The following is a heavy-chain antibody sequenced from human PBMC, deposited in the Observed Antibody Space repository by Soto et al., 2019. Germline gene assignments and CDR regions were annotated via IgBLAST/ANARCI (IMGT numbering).Heavy chain of an antibody. J-gene: IGHJ4*02. Sequence: PGGSLRLSCAASGFTFSSCAMHWVRQAPGKGLEWVAVISYGGSNKYYADSVKGRFTVSRDNSKNTLYLQVNSLRAEDTAVYYCARDKRDLRFLEWSYYFDYWGQGTLVTVSS. CDR2: ISYGGSNK. CDR3: ARDKRDLRFLEWSYYFDY. V-gene: IGHV3-30-3*01. D-gene: IGHD3-3*01. CDR1: GFTFSSCA.